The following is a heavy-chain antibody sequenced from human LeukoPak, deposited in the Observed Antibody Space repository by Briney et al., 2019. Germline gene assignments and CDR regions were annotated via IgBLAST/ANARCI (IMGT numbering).Heavy chain of an antibody. J-gene: IGHJ4*02. CDR1: GFTFSSYG. Sequence: GGSLRLSCAASGFTFSSYGMHWVRQAPGKGLEWVAGISYDGSNKYYADSVKGRFTISRDDSKNTLYLQMNSLRAEDTAVYYCAKDEDHDYGDYYFDSWGQGTLVTVSS. CDR2: ISYDGSNK. CDR3: AKDEDHDYGDYYFDS. D-gene: IGHD4-17*01. V-gene: IGHV3-30*18.